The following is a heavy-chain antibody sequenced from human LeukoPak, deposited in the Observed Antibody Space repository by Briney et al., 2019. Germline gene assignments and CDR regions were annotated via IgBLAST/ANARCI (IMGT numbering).Heavy chain of an antibody. CDR3: ARDRPSSGWYRGRNYYYMDV. J-gene: IGHJ6*03. Sequence: GGSLRLSCAASGFTFSSYWMSWVRQAPGKGLEWVANIKQDGSEKYYVDSVKGRFTISRDNAKNPLYLQMNSLRAEDTAVYYCARDRPSSGWYRGRNYYYMDVWGKGTTVTVSS. D-gene: IGHD6-19*01. V-gene: IGHV3-7*01. CDR1: GFTFSSYW. CDR2: IKQDGSEK.